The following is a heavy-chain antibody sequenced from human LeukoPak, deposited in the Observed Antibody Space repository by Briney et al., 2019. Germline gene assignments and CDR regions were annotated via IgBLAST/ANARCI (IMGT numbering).Heavy chain of an antibody. Sequence: VQPGGSLRLSCAASGFTVSSNYMSWVRQAPGKGLEWVSVIYSGGSTYYADSVKGRFTISRDNSKNTLYLQMNSLRAEDTAVYYCAKAPPDSYYYYYGMDVWGQGTTVTVSS. CDR2: IYSGGST. CDR1: GFTVSSNY. D-gene: IGHD5-18*01. J-gene: IGHJ6*02. V-gene: IGHV3-66*01. CDR3: AKAPPDSYYYYYGMDV.